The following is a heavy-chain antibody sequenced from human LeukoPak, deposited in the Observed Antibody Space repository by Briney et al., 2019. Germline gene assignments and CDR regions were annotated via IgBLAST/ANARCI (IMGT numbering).Heavy chain of an antibody. CDR2: ISSSSSYI. V-gene: IGHV3-21*01. Sequence: PGGSPRLSCAASGFTFSSYSMNWVRQAPGKGLEWVSSISSSSSYIYYADSVKGRFTISRDNAKNSLYLQMNSLRAEDTAVYYCAREDGSGSPYYYYGMDVWGQGTTVTVSS. CDR1: GFTFSSYS. CDR3: AREDGSGSPYYYYGMDV. D-gene: IGHD3-10*01. J-gene: IGHJ6*02.